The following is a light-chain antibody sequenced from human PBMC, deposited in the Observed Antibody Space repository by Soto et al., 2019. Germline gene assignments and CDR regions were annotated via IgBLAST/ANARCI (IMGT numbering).Light chain of an antibody. Sequence: EIVXTQSPXTXSLSPGERATLSCRASQSVSSSYLAWYQQKPGQAPRLLIYGASSRATGIPDRFSGSGSGTDFTLTISRLEPEDFAVYYCQQYGSSPRTFGQGTRLEIK. CDR2: GAS. CDR3: QQYGSSPRT. J-gene: IGKJ5*01. V-gene: IGKV3-20*01. CDR1: QSVSSSY.